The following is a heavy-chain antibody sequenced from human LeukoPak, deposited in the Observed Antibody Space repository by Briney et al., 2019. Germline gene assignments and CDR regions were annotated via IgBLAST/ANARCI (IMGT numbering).Heavy chain of an antibody. Sequence: SVKVSCKASGGTFSSYAISWVRQAPGQGLEWMGGIIPIFGTANYAQKFRGRVTITTDESTSTAYMELSSLRSEDTAVYYCARDLSPNWNDDHWFDPWGQGTLVTVSS. J-gene: IGHJ5*02. CDR2: IIPIFGTA. D-gene: IGHD1-1*01. CDR1: GGTFSSYA. CDR3: ARDLSPNWNDDHWFDP. V-gene: IGHV1-69*05.